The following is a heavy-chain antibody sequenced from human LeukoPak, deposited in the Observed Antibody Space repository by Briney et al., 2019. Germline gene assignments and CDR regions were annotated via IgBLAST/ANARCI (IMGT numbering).Heavy chain of an antibody. J-gene: IGHJ4*02. CDR3: ARGHSSGWPDY. Sequence: SETLSLTCTVSGGSITSSNYYWGWIRQPPGQGLEWIGTIYYGGNTNYNPSLKSRVTISVDTSKNQFSLKLSSVTAADTAVYYCARGHSSGWPDYWGQGTLVTVSS. D-gene: IGHD6-19*01. CDR2: IYYGGNT. V-gene: IGHV4-39*07. CDR1: GGSITSSNYY.